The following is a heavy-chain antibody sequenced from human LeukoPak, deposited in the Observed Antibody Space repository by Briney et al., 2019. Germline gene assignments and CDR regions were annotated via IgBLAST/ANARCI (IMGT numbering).Heavy chain of an antibody. CDR3: ARDLQLGNAEYFQH. CDR2: INPNSGGT. V-gene: IGHV1-2*02. Sequence: ASVKVSCKASGYTFTGYYMHWVRQAPGQGLEWMGWINPNSGGTNYAQKFQGRVTMTRDTSIGTAYMELSRLRSDDTAVYYCARDLQLGNAEYFQHWGQGTLVTVSS. D-gene: IGHD2-2*01. J-gene: IGHJ1*01. CDR1: GYTFTGYY.